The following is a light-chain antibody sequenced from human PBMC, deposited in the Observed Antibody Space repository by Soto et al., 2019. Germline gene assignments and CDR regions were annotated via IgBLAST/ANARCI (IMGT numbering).Light chain of an antibody. CDR3: QQFRGT. CDR1: QGISNW. Sequence: DIQMTQSPSTLSASVGDRVTITCRASQGISNWLAWYQQKPGKAPKPLIYDASTLESGVPSRFSGSGSGTEFTLTISSLLPDDFATYYCQQFRGTFGQGTKVEIE. V-gene: IGKV1-5*01. CDR2: DAS. J-gene: IGKJ1*01.